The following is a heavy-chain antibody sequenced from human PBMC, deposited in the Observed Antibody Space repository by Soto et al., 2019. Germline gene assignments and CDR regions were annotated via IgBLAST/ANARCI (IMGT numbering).Heavy chain of an antibody. V-gene: IGHV4-61*01. D-gene: IGHD3-3*01. J-gene: IGHJ6*02. Sequence: SETRSLACTVAGGSVSSECHDWGWIREKPVKGPEWSRYSKYTGSTNYDPTLKGQVTMSVDTSRDQMSLRMRSVNRADTAVYYSARDQYDFRNGSYYCAMEFWGQGTKVTVSS. CDR1: GGSVSSECHD. CDR2: SKYTGST. CDR3: ARDQYDFRNGSYYCAMEF.